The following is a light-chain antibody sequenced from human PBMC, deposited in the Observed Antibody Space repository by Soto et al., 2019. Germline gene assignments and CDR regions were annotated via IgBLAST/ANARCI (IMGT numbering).Light chain of an antibody. V-gene: IGKV1-39*01. J-gene: IGKJ4*01. CDR2: TAS. CDR1: QSISIY. CDR3: QQTYSGPLT. Sequence: DIQMTQSPSSLSASVVDRVTITCLASQSISIYLNWYQQQPGKAPKVLIYTASSLQSGVPSRFSGIGSGTDFTLSISSLQPEDFATYYCQQTYSGPLTFGGGTKVDIK.